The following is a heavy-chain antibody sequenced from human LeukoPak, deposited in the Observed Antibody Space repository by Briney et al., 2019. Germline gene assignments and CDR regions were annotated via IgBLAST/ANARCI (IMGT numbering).Heavy chain of an antibody. Sequence: GGSLRLSCAASGFTISSYGMHWVRQAPGKGLEWVAFIRYDGSYKNYADSVKGRFTISRDNAKNTLYLQMNSLRAEDTAVYYCARMYYHDSSDYYWAPDYWGQGTLVTVSS. V-gene: IGHV3-30*02. CDR1: GFTISSYG. J-gene: IGHJ4*02. CDR3: ARMYYHDSSDYYWAPDY. CDR2: IRYDGSYK. D-gene: IGHD3-22*01.